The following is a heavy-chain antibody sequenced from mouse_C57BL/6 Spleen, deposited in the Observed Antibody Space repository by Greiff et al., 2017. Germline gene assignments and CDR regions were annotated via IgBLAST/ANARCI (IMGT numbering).Heavy chain of an antibody. J-gene: IGHJ2*01. D-gene: IGHD1-1*01. V-gene: IGHV1-69*01. CDR2: IDPSDSYT. Sequence: QVQLQQPGAELVMPGASVKLSCKASGYTFTSYWMHWVKQRPGQGLEWIGEIDPSDSYTNYNQKFKGKSTLTVDKSSSPAYMQLSSLTSEDSAVYYCARSGGSSYDFDYWGQGTTLTVSS. CDR1: GYTFTSYW. CDR3: ARSGGSSYDFDY.